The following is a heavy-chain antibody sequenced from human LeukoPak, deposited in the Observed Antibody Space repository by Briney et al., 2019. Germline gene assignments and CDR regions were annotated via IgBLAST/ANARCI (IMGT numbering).Heavy chain of an antibody. CDR2: INHSGST. CDR3: AKYDAAGDGYNYAYFDY. D-gene: IGHD5-24*01. J-gene: IGHJ4*02. CDR1: GGSFSGYY. V-gene: IGHV4-34*01. Sequence: PSETLSLTCAVYGGSFSGYYWSWIRQPPGKGLEWIGEINHSGSTNYNPSLKSRVTISLDTSKNQFSLKLSSVTAADTAVYYCAKYDAAGDGYNYAYFDYWGQGTLVTVSS.